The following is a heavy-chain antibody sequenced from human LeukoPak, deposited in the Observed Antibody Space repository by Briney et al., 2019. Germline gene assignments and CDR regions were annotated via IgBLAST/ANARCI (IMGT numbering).Heavy chain of an antibody. D-gene: IGHD1-14*01. CDR3: ARSNQADDY. CDR1: GFTSSSYR. Sequence: GGSLRLSCAASGFTSSSYRMHRDRPVPGKGLVWVARINPGGRSITYADSVKGRFTISRDNAKNTLYLKMDSLRAEDTGVYYCARSNQADDYWGEGTLVTASS. J-gene: IGHJ4*02. CDR2: INPGGRSI. V-gene: IGHV3-74*01.